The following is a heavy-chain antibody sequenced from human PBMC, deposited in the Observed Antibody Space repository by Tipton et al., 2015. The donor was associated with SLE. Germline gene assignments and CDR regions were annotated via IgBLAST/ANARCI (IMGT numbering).Heavy chain of an antibody. CDR1: GLDFRFSD. Sequence: SLRLSCAASGLDFRFSDMRWVRQAPGKGLEWGSGVNWGGGSTAEADSVNGRFTFASDNAKKSLYLQMNSRRAEDTAFYYCVRDRGVVGVTGNPFDYWGQGTLVTVSS. D-gene: IGHD1-26*01. J-gene: IGHJ4*02. V-gene: IGHV3-20*04. CDR2: VNWGGGST. CDR3: VRDRGVVGVTGNPFDY.